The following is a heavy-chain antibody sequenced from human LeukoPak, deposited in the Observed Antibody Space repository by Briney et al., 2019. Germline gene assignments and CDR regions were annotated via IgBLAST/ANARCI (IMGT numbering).Heavy chain of an antibody. CDR2: ISAYNGNT. V-gene: IGHV1-18*04. CDR3: ARAVYCSGGSCYSDFDY. Sequence: ASVKVSCKASGYTFTCYGISWVRQAPGQGLEWMGWISAYNGNTNYAQKLQGRVTMTTDTSTSTAYMELRSLRSDDTAVYYCARAVYCSGGSCYSDFDYWGQGPLVTVSS. J-gene: IGHJ4*02. CDR1: GYTFTCYG. D-gene: IGHD2-15*01.